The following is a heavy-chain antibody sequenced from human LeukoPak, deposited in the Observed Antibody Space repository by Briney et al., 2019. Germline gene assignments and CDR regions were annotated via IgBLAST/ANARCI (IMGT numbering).Heavy chain of an antibody. J-gene: IGHJ4*02. CDR2: IYYSGST. CDR3: ARSPLPYYYDSSGYYPFDY. V-gene: IGHV4-59*01. Sequence: SETLSLTCTVSGGSISSYYWSWIRQPPGKGLEWIGYIYYSGSTNYNPSLKSRVTISVDTSKNQFSLKLSSVTAADTAVYYCARSPLPYYYDSSGYYPFDYWGQGTLVTVSS. CDR1: GGSISSYY. D-gene: IGHD3-22*01.